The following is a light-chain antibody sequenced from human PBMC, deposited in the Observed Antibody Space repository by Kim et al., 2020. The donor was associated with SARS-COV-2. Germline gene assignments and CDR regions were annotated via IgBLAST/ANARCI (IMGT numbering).Light chain of an antibody. J-gene: IGKJ1*01. CDR2: GAS. CDR1: QSVSTN. Sequence: AVYPGERVTLSRRASQSVSTNLVWYQQKPGQAPRLLIYGASTRATGIPARFSGSGSGTEFTLTISSLQSEDFAVYYCQQYNNFRTFGQGTKVDIK. V-gene: IGKV3-15*01. CDR3: QQYNNFRT.